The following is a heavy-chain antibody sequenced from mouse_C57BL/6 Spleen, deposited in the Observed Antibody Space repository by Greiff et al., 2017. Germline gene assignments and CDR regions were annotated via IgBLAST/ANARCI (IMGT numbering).Heavy chain of an antibody. CDR1: GFSLTSYG. J-gene: IGHJ1*03. CDR2: IWSGGST. V-gene: IGHV2-2*01. CDR3: ARPPGGYYGRSSVGWYFDV. Sequence: QVQLQQSGPGLVQPSQSLSITCTVSGFSLTSYGVHWVRQSPGKGLEWLGVIWSGGSTDYNAAFISRLSISKDNSKSQFFFKMNSLQADDTAIFYCARPPGGYYGRSSVGWYFDVWGTGTTVTVSS. D-gene: IGHD1-1*01.